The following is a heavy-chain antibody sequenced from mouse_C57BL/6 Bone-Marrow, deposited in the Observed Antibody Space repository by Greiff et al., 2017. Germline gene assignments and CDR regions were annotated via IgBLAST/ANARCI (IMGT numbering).Heavy chain of an antibody. CDR2: IWGGGST. CDR1: GFSLTSYG. V-gene: IGHV2-9*01. D-gene: IGHD1-1*01. J-gene: IGHJ4*01. CDR3: AKHRTPTVDAMDY. Sequence: VQLQQSGPGLVAPSPSLSITCTVSGFSLTSYGVDWVRQPPGKGLEWLGVIWGGGSTNYNSALMSRLSISKDNSKSQVFLIMNSLQTDDTAMYYCAKHRTPTVDAMDYWGQGTAVTVSS.